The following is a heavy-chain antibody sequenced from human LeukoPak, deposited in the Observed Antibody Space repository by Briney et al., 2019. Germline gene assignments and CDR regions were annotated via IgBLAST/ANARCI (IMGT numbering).Heavy chain of an antibody. V-gene: IGHV3-74*01. CDR1: GFRVSSFW. J-gene: IGHJ4*02. D-gene: IGHD1-26*01. CDR2: INTDGSST. Sequence: GGSLRLSSAVAGFRVSSFWMHWVRHAPGKGLVWVSRINTDGSSTSYADSVKGRFTISRDNAKNTLYLQMNSLRAEDTAVYYCAIAVTRRVGFGYWCQGTLVTVSS. CDR3: AIAVTRRVGFGY.